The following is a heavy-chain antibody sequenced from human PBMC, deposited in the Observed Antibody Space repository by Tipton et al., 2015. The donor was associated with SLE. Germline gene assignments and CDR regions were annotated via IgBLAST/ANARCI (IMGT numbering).Heavy chain of an antibody. D-gene: IGHD4-17*01. J-gene: IGHJ4*02. CDR3: ARDPAYGALDY. CDR1: GFTFSSSW. Sequence: GSLRLSCAASGFTFSSSWMNWVRLPPGKGLEWVANINHDGSEKNYVDSVKGRFTISRDNVKNSLFLQMNSLRVEDTALYYCARDPAYGALDYWGQGTMVTVSS. V-gene: IGHV3-7*01. CDR2: INHDGSEK.